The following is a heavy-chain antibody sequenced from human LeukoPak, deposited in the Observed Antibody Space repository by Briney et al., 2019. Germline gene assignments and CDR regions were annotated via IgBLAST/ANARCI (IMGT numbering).Heavy chain of an antibody. CDR3: ARGKGEGGGWFDP. J-gene: IGHJ5*02. CDR2: INTYNSDT. V-gene: IGHV1-18*01. CDR1: GFTFTSYG. Sequence: ASVKVSCKASGFTFTSYGITWVRQAPGQGLEWMGWINTYNSDTNSAQKLQGRVTMTTDTSTSTAYMELRSLRSDDTAMYYCARGKGEGGGWFDPWGQGTLVTVSS. D-gene: IGHD2-15*01.